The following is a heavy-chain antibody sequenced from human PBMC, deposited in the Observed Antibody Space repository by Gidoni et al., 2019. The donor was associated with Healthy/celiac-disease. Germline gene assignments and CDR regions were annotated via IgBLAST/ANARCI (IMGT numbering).Heavy chain of an antibody. J-gene: IGHJ5*02. CDR3: ARRQYSSGKALGWFDP. D-gene: IGHD6-19*01. V-gene: IGHV4-39*01. CDR2: IYYSGST. CDR1: GGSISSSSYY. Sequence: QLQLQESGPGLVKPSETLSLTCTVSGGSISSSSYYWGWIRQPPGKGLEWIGGIYYSGSTYYNPSLKSRFTISVDTSKNQFSLKLSSVTAADTAVYYCARRQYSSGKALGWFDPWGQGTLVTVSS.